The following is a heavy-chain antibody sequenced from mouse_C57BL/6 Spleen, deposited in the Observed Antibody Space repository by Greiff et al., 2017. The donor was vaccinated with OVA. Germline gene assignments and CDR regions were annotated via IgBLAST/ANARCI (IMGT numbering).Heavy chain of an antibody. CDR3: ARRGLLRPPDY. V-gene: IGHV1-50*01. CDR1: GYTFTSYW. Sequence: QVQLQQPGAELVKPGASVKLSCKASGYTFTSYWVQWVKQRPGQGLEWIGEIDPSDSYTNYNQKFKGKATLTVDTSSSTAYMQLSSLTSEDSAVYYCARRGLLRPPDYWGQGTTLTVSS. J-gene: IGHJ2*01. CDR2: IDPSDSYT. D-gene: IGHD1-1*01.